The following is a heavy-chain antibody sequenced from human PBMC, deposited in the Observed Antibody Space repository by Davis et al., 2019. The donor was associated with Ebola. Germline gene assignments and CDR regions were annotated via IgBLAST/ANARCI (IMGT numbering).Heavy chain of an antibody. J-gene: IGHJ4*02. CDR2: IKSKTEVLTT. D-gene: IGHD4-17*01. CDR1: GFTFSNAW. V-gene: IGHV3-15*01. CDR3: TTDVVGDYGDDRVYYFDY. Sequence: PGGSLRLSCAASGFTFSNAWMSWVRQAPGKGLEWVGRIKSKTEVLTTDYAAPVKGRFVISRDDSKNTLYLQMNSLKTEDTAVYYCTTDVVGDYGDDRVYYFDYWGQGTLVTVSS.